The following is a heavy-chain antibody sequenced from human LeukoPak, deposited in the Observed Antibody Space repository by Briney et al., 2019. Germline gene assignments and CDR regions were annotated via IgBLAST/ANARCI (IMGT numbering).Heavy chain of an antibody. V-gene: IGHV1-46*02. CDR3: ARDGSPARFDY. D-gene: IGHD6-13*01. CDR2: INPSGGST. Sequence: GASVTVSCKTSGYTFNTYYIHWVRQAPGQGLEWMGIINPSGGSTTYAQKFQGRVTMNRDTSTTTVYMELNNLKSGDTAVYYCARDGSPARFDYWGHGTLVTVSS. J-gene: IGHJ4*01. CDR1: GYTFNTYY.